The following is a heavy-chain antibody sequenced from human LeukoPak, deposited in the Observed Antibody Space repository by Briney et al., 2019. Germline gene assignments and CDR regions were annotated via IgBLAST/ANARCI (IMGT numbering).Heavy chain of an antibody. CDR3: ARLRGNYFPDY. CDR2: IFYSGST. J-gene: IGHJ4*02. Sequence: SETLSLTCSVSGGSINNYYWTWIRQPPGKGLEWIGYIFYSGSTNYNPSLKSRLTIPVDTSKNQFSLKLSSVTAADTAVYYCARLRGNYFPDYWGQGTLVTVSS. D-gene: IGHD4-11*01. V-gene: IGHV4-59*01. CDR1: GGSINNYY.